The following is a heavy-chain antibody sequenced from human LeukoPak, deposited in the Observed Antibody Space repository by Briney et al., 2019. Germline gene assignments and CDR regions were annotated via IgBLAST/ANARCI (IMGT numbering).Heavy chain of an antibody. Sequence: GGSLRLSCAASGFTFSDYYMSWIRQAPGKGLEWVSYISSSGSTIYYADSVKGRFTISRDKSKNTLYLQMNSLRVEDTAVYYCAKESQRGYSYGYIRDYFDSWGQGTLVTVSS. CDR2: ISSSGSTI. V-gene: IGHV3-11*04. CDR3: AKESQRGYSYGYIRDYFDS. D-gene: IGHD5-18*01. CDR1: GFTFSDYY. J-gene: IGHJ4*02.